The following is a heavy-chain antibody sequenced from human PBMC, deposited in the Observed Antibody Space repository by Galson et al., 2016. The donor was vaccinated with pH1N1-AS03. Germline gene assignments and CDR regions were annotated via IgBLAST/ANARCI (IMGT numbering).Heavy chain of an antibody. CDR3: ARQGRESTLSGWIDP. J-gene: IGHJ5*02. Sequence: QSGAEVTKPGESLKISCKASGYSFTNYWIGWVRQMPGKGLEWMGMVDPRDSDIRYSPSFQDQVTISVDKSISTAYMQWSSLKASDTAIYYCARQGRESTLSGWIDPWGQGTLVIVSS. CDR1: GYSFTNYW. CDR2: VDPRDSDI. V-gene: IGHV5-51*01. D-gene: IGHD1-1*01.